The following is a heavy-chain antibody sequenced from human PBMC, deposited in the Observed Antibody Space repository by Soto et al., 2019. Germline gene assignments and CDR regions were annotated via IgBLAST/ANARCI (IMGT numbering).Heavy chain of an antibody. D-gene: IGHD2-2*01. CDR3: ARVVPGAEAWFGP. CDR2: IYHSGST. J-gene: IGHJ5*02. CDR1: GGSVRDGSYY. Sequence: SETLSLTCTVSGGSVRDGSYYWAWLRQPPGKGLEWIGHIYHSGSTIYNPSLKSRVTISIDTSKSQFSLNLNSMTAADTAVYYCARVVPGAEAWFGPWGQGTLVTVSS. V-gene: IGHV4-61*01.